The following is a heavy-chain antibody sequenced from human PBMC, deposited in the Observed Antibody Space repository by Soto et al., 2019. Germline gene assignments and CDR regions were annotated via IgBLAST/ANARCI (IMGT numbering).Heavy chain of an antibody. CDR1: GGSISSSSYY. D-gene: IGHD6-13*01. Sequence: SETLSLTCTVSGGSISSSSYYWGWIRQPPGKGLEWIGSIYYSGSTYYNPSLKSRVTISVDTSKNQFSLKLSSVTAADTAVYYCAGDGYSSSWYVDYWGQGTLVTVSS. CDR2: IYYSGST. CDR3: AGDGYSSSWYVDY. J-gene: IGHJ4*02. V-gene: IGHV4-39*01.